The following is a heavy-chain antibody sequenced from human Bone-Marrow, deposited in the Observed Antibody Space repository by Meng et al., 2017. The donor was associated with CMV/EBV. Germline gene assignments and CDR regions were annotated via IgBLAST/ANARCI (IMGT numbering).Heavy chain of an antibody. V-gene: IGHV3-30*03. D-gene: IGHD1-7*01. Sequence: GHLVESGGGVVQPGRSLRLSCAASGFTITAYPMHWVRQVPGKGLEWVTVDGNNKYYADSVKGRFTISRDKSRNTLDLQMDSLRTEDTAIYYCARENLELQGTVDYWGQGTLVTVSS. CDR3: ARENLELQGTVDY. CDR1: GFTITAYP. J-gene: IGHJ4*02. CDR2: DGNNK.